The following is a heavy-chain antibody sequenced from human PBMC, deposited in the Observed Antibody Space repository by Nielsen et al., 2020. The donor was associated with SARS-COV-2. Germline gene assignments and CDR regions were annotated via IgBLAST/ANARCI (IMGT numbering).Heavy chain of an antibody. CDR3: AREGWLVQFDY. Sequence: WVRQSPSRGLEWLGRTYYRSKWYNDYAVSVKSRITINPDTSKNQFSLQLNSVTPEDTAVYYCAREGWLVQFDYWGQGTLVTVSS. J-gene: IGHJ4*02. CDR2: TYYRSKWYN. V-gene: IGHV6-1*01. D-gene: IGHD6-19*01.